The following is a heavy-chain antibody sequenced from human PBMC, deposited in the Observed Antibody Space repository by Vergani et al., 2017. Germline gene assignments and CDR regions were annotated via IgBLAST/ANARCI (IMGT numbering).Heavy chain of an antibody. J-gene: IGHJ4*02. Sequence: QVQLVESGGGVVQPGGSLRLSCAASGLTFSSYGMHWVRQAPGKGLEWVAFIRYDGSNKYYADSVKGRFTISRDNSKNTLYLQMNSLRAEDTAVYYCAKDDLSYSSGYFDYWGQGTLVTVSS. V-gene: IGHV3-30*02. CDR2: IRYDGSNK. CDR1: GLTFSSYG. CDR3: AKDDLSYSSGYFDY. D-gene: IGHD3-22*01.